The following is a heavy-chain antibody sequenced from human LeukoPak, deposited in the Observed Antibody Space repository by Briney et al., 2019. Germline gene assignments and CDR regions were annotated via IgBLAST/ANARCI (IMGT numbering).Heavy chain of an antibody. D-gene: IGHD3-16*02. CDR3: ALVSYTQSTYYYYGMDV. V-gene: IGHV3-23*01. J-gene: IGHJ6*02. CDR1: GFTFSSYA. CDR2: ISGSGGST. Sequence: GGSLRLSCAASGFTFSSYAMSWVRQAPGKGLEWVSAISGSGGSTYYADSVKGRFTISRDNSKNTLYLQMNSLRAEDTAVYYCALVSYTQSTYYYYGMDVWGQGTTVTVSS.